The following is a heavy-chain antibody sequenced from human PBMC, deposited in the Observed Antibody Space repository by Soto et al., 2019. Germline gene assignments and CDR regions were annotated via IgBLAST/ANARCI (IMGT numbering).Heavy chain of an antibody. CDR1: GGSISSYY. CDR2: IYYSGST. V-gene: IGHV4-59*01. J-gene: IGHJ5*02. Sequence: SETLSLTCTVSGGSISSYYWSWIRQPPGKGLEWIGYIYYSGSTNYNPSLKSRVTISVDTSKNHFSLKLSSVTAADTAVYYCARELGDFWSGYYPRWFDPWGQGTLVTVSS. D-gene: IGHD3-3*01. CDR3: ARELGDFWSGYYPRWFDP.